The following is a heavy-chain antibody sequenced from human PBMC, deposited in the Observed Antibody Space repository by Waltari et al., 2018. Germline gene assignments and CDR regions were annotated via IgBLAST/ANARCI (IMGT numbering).Heavy chain of an antibody. CDR1: GFSFTNYD. V-gene: IGHV1-8*03. Sequence: QVQLVQSGAEMKKPGASVKVSCKASGFSFTNYDVHWVRQATGQGLEWMGWVNPNLPATGLAQKFQGRVTLSTDTSISTAYMELSSLRSDDTAVYYCVRIVPIPHGSHGMDIWGQGTTVTVSS. D-gene: IGHD2-2*02. CDR2: VNPNLPAT. J-gene: IGHJ6*02. CDR3: VRIVPIPHGSHGMDI.